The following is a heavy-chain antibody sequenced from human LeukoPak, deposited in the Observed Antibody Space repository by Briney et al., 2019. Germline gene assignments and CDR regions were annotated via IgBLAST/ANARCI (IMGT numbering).Heavy chain of an antibody. CDR1: GFTFDDYA. Sequence: GGSLRLSCAASGFTFDDYAMHWVRQAPGKGLEWVSGISWNSGSIGYADSVRGRFTISRDNAKNSLYLQMNSLRAEDTALYYCATEFTDSSGYYYFLNYWGQGTLVTVSS. D-gene: IGHD3-22*01. V-gene: IGHV3-9*01. CDR2: ISWNSGSI. J-gene: IGHJ4*02. CDR3: ATEFTDSSGYYYFLNY.